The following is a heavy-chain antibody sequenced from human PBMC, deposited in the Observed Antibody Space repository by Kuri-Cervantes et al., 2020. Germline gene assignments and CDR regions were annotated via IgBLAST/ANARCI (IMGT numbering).Heavy chain of an antibody. J-gene: IGHJ4*02. CDR3: ARDKSTGVFDY. Sequence: ASVKVSCKASGYTFTSYGISWVRQAPGQGLEWMGWISAYNGDTNYAQKLQGRVTMTRNTSISTVYMELSSLRSEDTAVYYCARDKSTGVFDYWGQGTLVTVSS. CDR2: ISAYNGDT. D-gene: IGHD7-27*01. V-gene: IGHV1-18*01. CDR1: GYTFTSYG.